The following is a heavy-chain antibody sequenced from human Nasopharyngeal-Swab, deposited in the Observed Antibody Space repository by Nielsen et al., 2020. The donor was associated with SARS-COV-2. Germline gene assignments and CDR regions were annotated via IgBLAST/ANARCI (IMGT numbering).Heavy chain of an antibody. CDR1: GFTFSSYG. J-gene: IGHJ4*02. V-gene: IGHV3-30*18. D-gene: IGHD6-19*01. CDR3: AKCPYYSSGWPDY. Sequence: GGSLRLSCAASGFTFSSYGMHWVRQAPGKGLEWVAVISYDGSNKYYADSVKGRFTFSRDNSKNTLYLQMNSLRAEDTALYYCAKCPYYSSGWPDYWGQGTLVTVSS. CDR2: ISYDGSNK.